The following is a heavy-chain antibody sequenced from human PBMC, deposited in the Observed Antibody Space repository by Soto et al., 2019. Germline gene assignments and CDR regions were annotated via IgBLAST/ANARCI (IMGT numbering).Heavy chain of an antibody. Sequence: QVQRVESGGGVVQPGRSLRLSCAASGFTISSYGMHWVRQAPGKGLEWVAVISYDGSNKYYADSVKGRFTISRDNSKNTLYLQMNSLRAEDTAVYYCAKDYGEGCSSTSCYAHYYGMDVWGQGTTVTVSS. CDR1: GFTISSYG. CDR2: ISYDGSNK. V-gene: IGHV3-30*18. J-gene: IGHJ6*02. D-gene: IGHD2-2*01. CDR3: AKDYGEGCSSTSCYAHYYGMDV.